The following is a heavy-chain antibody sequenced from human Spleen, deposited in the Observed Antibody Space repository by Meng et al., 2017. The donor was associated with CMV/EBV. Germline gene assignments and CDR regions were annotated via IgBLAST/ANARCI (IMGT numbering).Heavy chain of an antibody. V-gene: IGHV1-2*02. CDR2: SNPKTAAT. J-gene: IGHJ4*02. Sequence: ASVKVSCKASGYTFTSYYIHWVRQAPGQGLEWMGWSNPKTAATHYAQKFQGRVTMTTDTSISTAYMDLSRLRSDDTAVYFCARLLHVPYYDSSGYYDYWGQGTLVTVSS. CDR3: ARLLHVPYYDSSGYYDY. CDR1: GYTFTSYY. D-gene: IGHD3-22*01.